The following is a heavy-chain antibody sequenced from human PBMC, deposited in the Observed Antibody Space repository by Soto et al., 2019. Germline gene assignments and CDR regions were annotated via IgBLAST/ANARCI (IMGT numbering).Heavy chain of an antibody. Sequence: QVQLVQSGAEVKKPGASVKVSCKASGYTFTSYGISWVRQAPGQGLEWMGWLSAYNGNTNYAQKLQGRVTMTTDTSTSTAYMELRSLRSDDTAVYYCARDKEGPEKWRVSPVGAFDIWGQGTMVTVSS. CDR3: ARDKEGPEKWRVSPVGAFDI. CDR2: LSAYNGNT. D-gene: IGHD6-19*01. CDR1: GYTFTSYG. V-gene: IGHV1-18*01. J-gene: IGHJ3*02.